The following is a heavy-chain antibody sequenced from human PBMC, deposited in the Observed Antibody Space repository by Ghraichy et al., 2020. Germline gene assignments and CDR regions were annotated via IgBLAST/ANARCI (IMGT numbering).Heavy chain of an antibody. CDR1: GFSFGNYW. D-gene: IGHD4-11*01. V-gene: IGHV3-21*06. J-gene: IGHJ4*01. Sequence: GGSLRLSCAASGFSFGNYWMNWVRQAPGKGLEWVSCLSSSRTTIYYADSVKGRFTISRDNTINTLFLQVNSLTVEDTAVYYCARDRVGRSDYNSFAFDNWGHGTLVTISP. CDR3: ARDRVGRSDYNSFAFDN. CDR2: LSSSRTTI.